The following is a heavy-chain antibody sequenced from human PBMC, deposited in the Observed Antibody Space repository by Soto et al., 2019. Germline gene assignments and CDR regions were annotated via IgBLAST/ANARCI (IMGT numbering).Heavy chain of an antibody. CDR2: ISHDGINK. CDR1: GFTFSSYA. D-gene: IGHD2-2*01. J-gene: IGHJ4*02. V-gene: IGHV3-30-3*01. CDR3: GRCTSTSCHLGSDY. Sequence: HPGGSLTLSCAASGFTFSSYAMNWVRQAPGKGLEWVALISHDGINKYYADSVRGRFTISRDSSTNTLYLQMNSLRAADTAVYYCGRCTSTSCHLGSDYWGQGTLVTVSS.